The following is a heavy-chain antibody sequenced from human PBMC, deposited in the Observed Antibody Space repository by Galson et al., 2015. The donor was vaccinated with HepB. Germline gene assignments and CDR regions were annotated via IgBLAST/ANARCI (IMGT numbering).Heavy chain of an antibody. D-gene: IGHD3-3*01. V-gene: IGHV4-59*01. CDR1: GGSISSYY. Sequence: LTCTVSGGSISSYYWSWIRQPPGKGLEWIGYIYYSGSTNYNPSLKSRVTISVDTSKNQFSLKLSSVTAADTAVYYCARAGYDFWSGYSYYYYYMDVWGKGTTVAVSS. CDR3: ARAGYDFWSGYSYYYYYMDV. CDR2: IYYSGST. J-gene: IGHJ6*03.